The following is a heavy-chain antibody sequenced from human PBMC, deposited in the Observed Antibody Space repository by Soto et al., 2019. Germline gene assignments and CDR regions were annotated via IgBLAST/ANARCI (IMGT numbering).Heavy chain of an antibody. CDR2: ISGSGGST. J-gene: IGHJ5*02. CDR1: GFTFSIYA. Sequence: PGGSLRLSCAASGFTFSIYAMSWFRQAPGKGLEWVSAISGSGGSTYYADSVKGRFTISRDNSKNTLYLQMNSLRAEDTAVYYCAKFIDDYDTQPWGQGTLVTVSS. V-gene: IGHV3-23*01. D-gene: IGHD4-17*01. CDR3: AKFIDDYDTQP.